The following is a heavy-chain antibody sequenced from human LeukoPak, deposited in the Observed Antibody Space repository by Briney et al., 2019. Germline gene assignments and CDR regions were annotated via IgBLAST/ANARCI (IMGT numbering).Heavy chain of an antibody. J-gene: IGHJ2*01. V-gene: IGHV1-18*01. Sequence: ASVKVSCKASGYTFTSYGISWVRQAPGQGLEWMGWISAYNGNTNYAQKLQGRVTMTTDTSTSTAYMKLRSLRSDGTAVYYCARTSSSGWYPWYFDLWGRGTLVTVSS. CDR3: ARTSSSGWYPWYFDL. CDR1: GYTFTSYG. CDR2: ISAYNGNT. D-gene: IGHD6-19*01.